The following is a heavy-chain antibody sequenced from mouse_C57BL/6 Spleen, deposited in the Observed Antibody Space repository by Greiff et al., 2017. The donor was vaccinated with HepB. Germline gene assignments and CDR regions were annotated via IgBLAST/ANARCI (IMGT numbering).Heavy chain of an antibody. D-gene: IGHD4-1*02. CDR1: GFNIKDDY. V-gene: IGHV14-4*01. CDR3: TTGQLGYAMDY. CDR2: IDPENGDT. J-gene: IGHJ4*01. Sequence: VQLKESGAELVRPGASVKLSCTASGFNIKDDYMHWVKQRPEQGLEWIGWIDPENGDTEYASKFQGKATITADTSSNTAYLQLSSLTSEDTAVYYCTTGQLGYAMDYWGQGTSVTVSS.